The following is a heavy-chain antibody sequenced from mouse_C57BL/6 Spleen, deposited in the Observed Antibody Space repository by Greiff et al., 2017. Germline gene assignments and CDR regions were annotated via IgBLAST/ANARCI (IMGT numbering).Heavy chain of an antibody. CDR3: ARPGKLGRGYFDY. CDR1: GFTFSDYG. J-gene: IGHJ2*01. D-gene: IGHD4-1*01. Sequence: EVKVVESGGGLVKPGGSLKLSCAASGFTFSDYGMHWVRQAPEKGLEWVAYISSGSSTIYYADTVKGRFTISRDNAKNTLFLQMTSLRSEDTAMYYCARPGKLGRGYFDYWGQGTTLTVSS. CDR2: ISSGSSTI. V-gene: IGHV5-17*01.